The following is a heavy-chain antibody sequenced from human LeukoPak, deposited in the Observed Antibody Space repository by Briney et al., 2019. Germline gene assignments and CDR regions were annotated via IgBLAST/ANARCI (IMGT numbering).Heavy chain of an antibody. CDR2: ISSSGSTI. J-gene: IGHJ5*02. CDR3: ARSRYVRFLEWLLNWFDP. CDR1: GFTFSDYY. V-gene: IGHV3-11*01. Sequence: WGSLRLSCAASGFTFSDYYMSWIRQAPGKGLEWVSYISSSGSTIYYADSVKGRFTISRDNAKNSLYLQMNSLRAEDTAVYYCARSRYVRFLEWLLNWFDPWGQGTLVTVSS. D-gene: IGHD3-3*01.